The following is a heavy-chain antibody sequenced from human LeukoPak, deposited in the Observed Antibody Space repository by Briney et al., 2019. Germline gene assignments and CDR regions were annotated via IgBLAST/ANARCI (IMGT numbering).Heavy chain of an antibody. CDR3: ARHRGLYDSSGYYYGLEAFDI. V-gene: IGHV4-39*01. J-gene: IGHJ3*02. Sequence: SETLSLTCTVSGGSISSSSYYWGWIRQPPGKGLEWIGSIYYSGSTYYNPSLKSRVTISVDTSKNQFSLKLSSVTAADTAGYYCARHRGLYDSSGYYYGLEAFDIWGQGTMVTVSS. D-gene: IGHD3-22*01. CDR2: IYYSGST. CDR1: GGSISSSSYY.